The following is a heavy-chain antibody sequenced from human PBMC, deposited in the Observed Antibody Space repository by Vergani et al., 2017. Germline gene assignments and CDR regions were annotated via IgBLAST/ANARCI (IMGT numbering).Heavy chain of an antibody. Sequence: EVQLVASGGGLVKPGGTLRLSCAASGFTFSSYSMNWVRQAPGKGLEWVSSISRSSIYIYYADSVKGRFTISRDNAKNSLYLQMNSLGAEDTAVYYCARELHSSSSEGFDYWGQGTLVTVSS. V-gene: IGHV3-21*01. J-gene: IGHJ4*02. CDR1: GFTFSSYS. CDR2: ISRSSIYI. CDR3: ARELHSSSSEGFDY. D-gene: IGHD6-6*01.